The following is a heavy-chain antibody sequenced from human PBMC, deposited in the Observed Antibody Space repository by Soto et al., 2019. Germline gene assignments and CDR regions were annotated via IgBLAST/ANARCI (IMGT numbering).Heavy chain of an antibody. D-gene: IGHD3-3*01. Sequence: QVKLVQSRAEVKKPGSSVRVSCNASQGTFNSYVVSWVRQAPGQGLQWMGGIIPLFGTTNYAHQLEGRVTITADTSTTTAYMELSGLRPGDTAVYYCARGDTIFESSERYYHYGLDVWGQGTTVIVSS. CDR1: QGTFNSYV. CDR3: ARGDTIFESSERYYHYGLDV. V-gene: IGHV1-69*06. J-gene: IGHJ6*02. CDR2: IIPLFGTT.